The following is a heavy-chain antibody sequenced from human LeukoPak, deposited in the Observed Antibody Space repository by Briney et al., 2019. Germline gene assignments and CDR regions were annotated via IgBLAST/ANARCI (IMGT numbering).Heavy chain of an antibody. CDR1: GGSISSGSY. CDR3: ARVRASYYYGSGSYFWFDP. V-gene: IGHV4-39*07. Sequence: SETLSLTCTVSGGSISSGSYGGWIRQPPGKGLEWIGEINHSGSTNYNPSLKSRVTISVDTSKNQFSLKLSSVTAADTAVYYCARVRASYYYGSGSYFWFDPWGQGTLVTVSS. D-gene: IGHD3-10*01. J-gene: IGHJ5*02. CDR2: INHSGST.